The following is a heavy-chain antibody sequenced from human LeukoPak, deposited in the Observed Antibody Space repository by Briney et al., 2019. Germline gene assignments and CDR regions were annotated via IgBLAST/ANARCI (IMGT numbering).Heavy chain of an antibody. CDR2: IKQDGSEK. D-gene: IGHD3-3*01. J-gene: IGHJ4*02. Sequence: PGGSLRLSCAASGFTFSSYWMSWVRQAPGKGLEWVANIKQDGSEKYYVDSVKGRFTISRDNAKNSLYLQMNSLRAEDTAVYYCARHYYDFWSGYYTQNFYFDYWGQGTLVTVPS. V-gene: IGHV3-7*01. CDR1: GFTFSSYW. CDR3: ARHYYDFWSGYYTQNFYFDY.